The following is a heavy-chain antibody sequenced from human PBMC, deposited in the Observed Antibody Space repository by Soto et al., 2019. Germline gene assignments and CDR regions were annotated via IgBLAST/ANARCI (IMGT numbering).Heavy chain of an antibody. CDR1: GFTFSSYA. Sequence: GGSLRLSCAASGFTFSSYAMSWVRQAPGKGLEWVSAISGSGGSTYYADSVKGRFTISRDNSKNTLYLQMNSLRAEDTAVYYCAKGAGYSYGRYYYYGMDVWGQGTTVTVSS. CDR2: ISGSGGST. CDR3: AKGAGYSYGRYYYYGMDV. D-gene: IGHD5-18*01. J-gene: IGHJ6*02. V-gene: IGHV3-23*01.